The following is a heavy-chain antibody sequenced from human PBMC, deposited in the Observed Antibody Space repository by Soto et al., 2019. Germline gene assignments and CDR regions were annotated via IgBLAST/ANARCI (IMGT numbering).Heavy chain of an antibody. CDR2: IIPIFGTA. D-gene: IGHD3-3*01. CDR1: GGTFSSYA. V-gene: IGHV1-69*13. CDR3: ARDSRFLEWLSQLTYYYGMDV. J-gene: IGHJ6*02. Sequence: ASVKVSCKASGGTFSSYAISWVRQAPGQGLEWMGGIIPIFGTANYAQKFQGRVTITADESTSTAYMELSSLRSEDTAVYYCARDSRFLEWLSQLTYYYGMDVWGQGTTVTVSS.